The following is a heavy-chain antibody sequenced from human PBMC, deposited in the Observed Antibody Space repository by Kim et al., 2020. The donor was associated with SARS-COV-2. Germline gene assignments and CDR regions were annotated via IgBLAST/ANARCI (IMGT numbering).Heavy chain of an antibody. V-gene: IGHV3-30*03. CDR1: GFTFSSYG. CDR2: ISSDGTKK. J-gene: IGHJ4*02. D-gene: IGHD6-13*01. CDR3: ARAGSSWEFDY. Sequence: GGSLRLSCGASGFTFSSYGMHWVRQAPGKGLEWVAFISSDGTKKYYVDSLKGRFTISRDNSKNTLYLQMNSLRGEDTAVHYCARAGSSWEFDYWGQGTLVTVSS.